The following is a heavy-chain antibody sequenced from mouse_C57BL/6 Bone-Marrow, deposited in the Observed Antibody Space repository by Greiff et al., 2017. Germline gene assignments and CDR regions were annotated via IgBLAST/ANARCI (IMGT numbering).Heavy chain of an antibody. V-gene: IGHV1-69*02. Sequence: QVQLKESGAELVRPGASVKLSCKASGYTFTSYWINWVKQRPGQGLEWIGNIYPSDSYTNYNQKFKDKATLTVDKSSSTAYMQLSSPTSEDAAVYYCTRYTTVVAEDWYFDVWGAGTTVTVSS. D-gene: IGHD1-1*01. CDR3: TRYTTVVAEDWYFDV. CDR1: GYTFTSYW. J-gene: IGHJ1*01. CDR2: IYPSDSYT.